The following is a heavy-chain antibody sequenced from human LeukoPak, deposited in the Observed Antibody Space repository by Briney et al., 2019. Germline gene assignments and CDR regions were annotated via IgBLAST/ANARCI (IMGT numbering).Heavy chain of an antibody. D-gene: IGHD6-19*01. Sequence: SETLSLTCTVSGDSVSGIRFYWSWIRQPPGKGLQYIGYIQYSGSTNYNPSLKSRVTISVDTSKNQFSLKLSSVTAADTAVYYCARAVAVAGIGFDYWGQGTLVTVSS. CDR3: ARAVAVAGIGFDY. CDR1: GDSVSGIRFY. CDR2: IQYSGST. J-gene: IGHJ4*02. V-gene: IGHV4-61*01.